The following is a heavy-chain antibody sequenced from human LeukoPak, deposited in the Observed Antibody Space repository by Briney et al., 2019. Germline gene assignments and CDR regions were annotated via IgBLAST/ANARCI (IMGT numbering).Heavy chain of an antibody. J-gene: IGHJ4*02. V-gene: IGHV1-58*01. CDR2: IVVGSGNT. D-gene: IGHD3-10*01. CDR1: GFTFTSSA. CDR3: AAGYGSGSLFDY. Sequence: ASVKVSCKASGFTFTSSAVQWVRQARGQPLEWIGWIVVGSGNTNYAQKFQERVTITRDMSTSTAYMELSSLRSEDTAVYYCAAGYGSGSLFDYWGQGPLVTVSS.